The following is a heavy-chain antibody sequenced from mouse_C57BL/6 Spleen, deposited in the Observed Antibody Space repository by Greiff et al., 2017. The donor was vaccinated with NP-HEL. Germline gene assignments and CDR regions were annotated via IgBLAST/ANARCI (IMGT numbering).Heavy chain of an antibody. CDR3: ARWGGSRRDFDY. CDR2: IDPEDGET. D-gene: IGHD1-1*01. Sequence: VQLQQSGAELVKPGASVKLSCSASGFNIKDYYMHWVKQRTEQGLEWIGRIDPEDGETKYAPKFPGKATITADTSSNTAYLQLSSLTSEDTAVYYGARWGGSRRDFDYWGQGTTLTVSS. CDR1: GFNIKDYY. V-gene: IGHV14-2*01. J-gene: IGHJ2*01.